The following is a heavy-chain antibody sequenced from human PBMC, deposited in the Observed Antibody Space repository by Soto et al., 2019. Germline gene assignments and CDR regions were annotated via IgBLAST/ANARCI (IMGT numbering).Heavy chain of an antibody. D-gene: IGHD2-15*01. J-gene: IGHJ5*02. Sequence: SETLSLTCAVYGESFSGYYWSWIRQPPGKGLEWIGEINHSGSTNYNPSLKSRVTISVDTSKNQFSLKLSSVTAADTAVYYCARQCRGVTCHWFVPWGQGTLVTVSS. CDR2: INHSGST. CDR1: GESFSGYY. V-gene: IGHV4-34*01. CDR3: ARQCRGVTCHWFVP.